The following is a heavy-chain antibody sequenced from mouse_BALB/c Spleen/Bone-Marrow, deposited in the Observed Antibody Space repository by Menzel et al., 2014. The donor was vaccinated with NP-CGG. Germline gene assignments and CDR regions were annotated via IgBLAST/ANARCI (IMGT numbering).Heavy chain of an antibody. V-gene: IGHV1-82*01. Sequence: VKLQESGPELVKPGASVKISCGASGYVFSSSWMNWVKQRPGQGLEWIGRIYPGDGNTNYNGKFKGKATLTADTSSXTSYMHISSLTSFDSAVYFCALITTFITSVLHYFDVWGPGTTLTVSS. CDR2: IYPGDGNT. J-gene: IGHJ1*01. CDR1: GYVFSSSW. D-gene: IGHD1-1*01. CDR3: ALITTFITSVLHYFDV.